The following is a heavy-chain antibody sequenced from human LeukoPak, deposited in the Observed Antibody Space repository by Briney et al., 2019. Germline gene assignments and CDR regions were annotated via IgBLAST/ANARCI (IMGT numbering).Heavy chain of an antibody. CDR2: VHIGGQI. D-gene: IGHD4-23*01. CDR1: GFTVSGNY. Sequence: GGSLRLSCAASGFTVSGNYMSWVRQAPGKGLEWVSVVHIGGQIYYADSVRGRFTISRDISTNTVSLQMNSLRAEDTGVYYCANIFGGNSHRSDYWGQGTLVTVSS. J-gene: IGHJ4*02. CDR3: ANIFGGNSHRSDY. V-gene: IGHV3-66*01.